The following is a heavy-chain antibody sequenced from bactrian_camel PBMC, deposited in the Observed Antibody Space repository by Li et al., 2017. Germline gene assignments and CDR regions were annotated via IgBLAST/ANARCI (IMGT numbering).Heavy chain of an antibody. CDR1: GFTFGSRH. Sequence: HVQLVESGGGFVQPGGSLRLSCAASGFTFGSRHMAWVRQAPGKGLEWLSGMDGGGTTYYADSIKGRFTISRDNAKNTLYLQLNSLKTEDTAVYYCAKGDAAYYSGSYGNTETFAYWGQGTQVTVS. V-gene: IGHV3S1*01. J-gene: IGHJ4*01. CDR2: MDGGGTT. D-gene: IGHD2*01. CDR3: AKGDAAYYSGSYGNTETFAY.